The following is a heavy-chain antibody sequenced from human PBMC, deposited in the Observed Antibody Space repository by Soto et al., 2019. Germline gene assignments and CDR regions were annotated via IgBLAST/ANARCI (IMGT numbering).Heavy chain of an antibody. D-gene: IGHD6-13*01. CDR2: IRYDGSNK. CDR3: AGDNAAATAIES. Sequence: QVQLVESGGGVVQPGRSLRLSCAASGFTFSSYAMHWVRQAPGKGLEWVAVIRYDGSNKYYADSVKGRFTISRDNSKNTVYLQMNSLRAEDTAVYCCAGDNAAATAIESWGQGTLVTVSS. J-gene: IGHJ4*02. V-gene: IGHV3-33*01. CDR1: GFTFSSYA.